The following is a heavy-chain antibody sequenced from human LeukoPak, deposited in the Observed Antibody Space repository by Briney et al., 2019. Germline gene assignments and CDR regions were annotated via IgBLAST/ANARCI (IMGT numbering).Heavy chain of an antibody. CDR3: ARDPGYDYGLDY. CDR1: GFTVSDNY. Sequence: GGSLRLSCAASGFTVSDNYMSWVRQAPGKGLEWVSIIYSDGSTYYADSVKGRFTVSRDNSKNTLYLQMNSLRAEDTAVYYCARDPGYDYGLDYWGQGSLVIVSS. CDR2: IYSDGST. D-gene: IGHD5-18*01. J-gene: IGHJ4*02. V-gene: IGHV3-66*01.